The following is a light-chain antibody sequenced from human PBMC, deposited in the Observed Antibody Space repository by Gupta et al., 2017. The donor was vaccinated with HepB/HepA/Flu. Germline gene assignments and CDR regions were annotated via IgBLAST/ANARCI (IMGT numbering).Light chain of an antibody. V-gene: IGLV2-23*02. CDR2: EVS. CDR1: SSDVGSYNL. Sequence: QSALTQPASVSGSPGQSITISCTGTSSDVGSYNLVSWYQQHPAKVPKLIIYEVSQRPSGVSNRFSGSKSGNTASLTISGLQAEDEADYYCCSYAGTTTFVLFGGWTKLTVL. J-gene: IGLJ2*01. CDR3: CSYAGTTTFVL.